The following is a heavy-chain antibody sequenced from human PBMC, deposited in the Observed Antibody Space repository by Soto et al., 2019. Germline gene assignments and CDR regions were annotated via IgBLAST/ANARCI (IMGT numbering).Heavy chain of an antibody. CDR3: ARHPGGWFGELFKNYYYGMDV. CDR1: GGSISSYY. CDR2: IYYSGST. V-gene: IGHV4-59*08. Sequence: PSETLSLTCTVSGGSISSYYWSWIRQPPGKGLEWIGYIYYSGSTNYNPSLKSRVTISVDTSKNQFSLKLSSVTAADTAVYYCARHPGGWFGELFKNYYYGMDVWGQGTTVTVS. D-gene: IGHD3-10*01. J-gene: IGHJ6*02.